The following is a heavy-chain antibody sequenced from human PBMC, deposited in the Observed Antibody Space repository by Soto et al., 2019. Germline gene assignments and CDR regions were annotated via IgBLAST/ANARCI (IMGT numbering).Heavy chain of an antibody. CDR2: IYYSGST. D-gene: IGHD2-21*02. CDR1: GGSISSGGYY. Sequence: PSETLSLTCTVSGGSISSGGYYWSWIRQHPGKGLEWIGYIYYSGSTYYNPSLKSRVTISVDTSKNQFSLKLSSVTAADTAVYYCARERSGRYCGGVCPRPINWFDPWGQGTLVTVSS. V-gene: IGHV4-31*03. CDR3: ARERSGRYCGGVCPRPINWFDP. J-gene: IGHJ5*02.